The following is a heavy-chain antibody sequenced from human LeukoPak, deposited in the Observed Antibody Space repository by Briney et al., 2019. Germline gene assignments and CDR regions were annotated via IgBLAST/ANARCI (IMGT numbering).Heavy chain of an antibody. Sequence: SETLSLTCTVSGGSLSSSRYYWGWIRPPPGKGLEWIGSIHYRGSTYYNPSLKSRATVSVDTSENQFSLKLSSVAAADTAVYFCVRTRRSDHIVPAAERADDAWDMWGQGTKVTVSS. D-gene: IGHD2-2*01. CDR2: IHYRGST. V-gene: IGHV4-39*07. CDR3: VRTRRSDHIVPAAERADDAWDM. J-gene: IGHJ3*02. CDR1: GGSLSSSRYY.